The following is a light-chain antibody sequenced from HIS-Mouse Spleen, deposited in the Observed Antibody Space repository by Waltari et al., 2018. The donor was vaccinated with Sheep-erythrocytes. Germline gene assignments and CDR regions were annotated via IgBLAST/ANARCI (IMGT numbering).Light chain of an antibody. J-gene: IGLJ3*02. V-gene: IGLV2-23*01. CDR2: EGS. CDR1: SSDVGIYNP. CDR3: CSYAGSSTPWV. Sequence: QSALPQPASVSGSPGPSITISCTGTSSDVGIYNPVSWSQQHPGKAPKLMIYEGSKRPSGVSNRFSGSKSGNTASLTISGLQAEDEADYYCCSYAGSSTPWVFGGGTKLTVL.